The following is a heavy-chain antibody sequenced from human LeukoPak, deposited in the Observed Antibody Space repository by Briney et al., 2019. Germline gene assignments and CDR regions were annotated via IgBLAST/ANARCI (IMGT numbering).Heavy chain of an antibody. V-gene: IGHV4-59*01. D-gene: IGHD3-10*01. J-gene: IGHJ6*03. CDR2: IYYSGRT. CDR3: ARDQEEGIYMDV. Sequence: PSETLSLTCTVSGGSINSYSWSWIRQSPGKRPEWIGYIYYSGRTKYNPSLKDRVTMTVDMSKNQFSLNLRSVAAADTAIYYCARDQEEGIYMDVWGNGTMVTVSS. CDR1: GGSINSYS.